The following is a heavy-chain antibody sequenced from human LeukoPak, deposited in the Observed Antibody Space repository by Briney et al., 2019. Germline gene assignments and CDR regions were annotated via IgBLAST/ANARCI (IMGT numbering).Heavy chain of an antibody. Sequence: GGSLRLSCTVSGFTVSSNSMSWVRQAPGKGLEWVSFIYSDNTHYSDSVKGRFTISRDNAKNTLYLQMNSLRAEDTAVYYCARERSSGYRDAFDIWGQGTMVTVSS. CDR3: ARERSSGYRDAFDI. D-gene: IGHD3-22*01. V-gene: IGHV3-53*01. CDR2: IYSDNT. J-gene: IGHJ3*02. CDR1: GFTVSSNS.